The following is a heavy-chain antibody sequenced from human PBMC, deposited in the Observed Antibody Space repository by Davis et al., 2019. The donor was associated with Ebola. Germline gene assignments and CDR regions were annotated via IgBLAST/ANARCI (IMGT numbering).Heavy chain of an antibody. Sequence: SGPTLVKPTQTLTLTCNFSGFSLSNARMGVSWIRQPPGKALEWLAHIFSNDEKSYSTSLKSRLTISKDTSKSQVVLTMTNMDPVDTATYYCARINQLGYCSSTSCHYMAWFDPWGQGTLVTVSS. V-gene: IGHV2-26*01. D-gene: IGHD2-2*01. CDR3: ARINQLGYCSSTSCHYMAWFDP. J-gene: IGHJ5*02. CDR1: GFSLSNARMG. CDR2: IFSNDEK.